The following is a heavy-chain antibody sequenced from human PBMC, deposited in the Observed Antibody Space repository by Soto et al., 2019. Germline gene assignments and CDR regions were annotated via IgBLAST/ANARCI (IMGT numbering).Heavy chain of an antibody. CDR1: GFTFSNYP. CDR3: AKDHIVVVTAIFDY. D-gene: IGHD2-21*02. V-gene: IGHV3-23*01. Sequence: EVQLLESGGGLVQRGGSLRLSCAASGFTFSNYPMSWVRQAPGKGLEWVSAISGSGGSTYYADSVKGRFTISRDNSKNTLYLQMNSLRAEDTAVYYCAKDHIVVVTAIFDYWGQGTLVTVSS. CDR2: ISGSGGST. J-gene: IGHJ4*02.